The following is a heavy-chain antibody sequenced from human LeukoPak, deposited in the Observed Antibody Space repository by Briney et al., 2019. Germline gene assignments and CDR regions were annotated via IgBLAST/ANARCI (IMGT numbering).Heavy chain of an antibody. Sequence: KPGGSLRLSCAASGFTFSDYYMSWIRQAPGKGLEWVSYISNGGSTLYYADSVKGRFTISRANAKNSPYLQMNSLRAEDTAVYYCARDIPQTGAPGELDYWGQGTLVTVSS. CDR1: GFTFSDYY. J-gene: IGHJ4*02. D-gene: IGHD1-1*01. CDR2: ISNGGSTL. V-gene: IGHV3-11*04. CDR3: ARDIPQTGAPGELDY.